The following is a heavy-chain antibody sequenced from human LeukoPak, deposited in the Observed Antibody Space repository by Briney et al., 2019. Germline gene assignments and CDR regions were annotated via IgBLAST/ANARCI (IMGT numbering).Heavy chain of an antibody. V-gene: IGHV4-34*01. CDR1: GGSFSGYY. D-gene: IGHD4-11*01. Sequence: PSETLSLTCAVYGGSFSGYYWSWTRQPPGKGLEWIGEINHSGSTNYNPSLKSRVTISVDTSKNQFSLKLSSVTAADTAVYYCARGRNYRGVALGYWGQGTLVTVSS. CDR2: INHSGST. J-gene: IGHJ4*02. CDR3: ARGRNYRGVALGY.